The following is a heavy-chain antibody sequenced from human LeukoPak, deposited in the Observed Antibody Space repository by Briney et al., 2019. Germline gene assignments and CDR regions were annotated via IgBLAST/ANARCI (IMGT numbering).Heavy chain of an antibody. J-gene: IGHJ4*02. CDR1: GGSIRSSYYY. V-gene: IGHV4-39*01. CDR3: ARVESGSYCN. CDR2: IYDSGST. Sequence: SETLSLTCTVSGGSIRSSYYYWGWIRQPSGKGLEWIGSIYDSGSTYYNPSLKSRVTISVDASKNQFSLKLNSVTAADTAVYYCARVESGSYCNWGQGTLVTVSS. D-gene: IGHD1-26*01.